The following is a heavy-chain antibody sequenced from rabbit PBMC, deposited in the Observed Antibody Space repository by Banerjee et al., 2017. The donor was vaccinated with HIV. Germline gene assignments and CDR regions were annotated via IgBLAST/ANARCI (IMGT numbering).Heavy chain of an antibody. J-gene: IGHJ6*01. D-gene: IGHD4-2*01. CDR2: MNTISADT. CDR1: GFSFSIGYV. CDR3: AREMDAGSGDYGMDL. V-gene: IGHV1S45*01. Sequence: QEQLEESGGGLVQPEGSLTLTCTASGFSFSIGYVMCWVRQAPGKGLEWIACMNTISADTVYATWANGRFTISSDNAQNTVDLQMNSLTAADTATYFCAREMDAGSGDYGMDLWGPGTLVTVS.